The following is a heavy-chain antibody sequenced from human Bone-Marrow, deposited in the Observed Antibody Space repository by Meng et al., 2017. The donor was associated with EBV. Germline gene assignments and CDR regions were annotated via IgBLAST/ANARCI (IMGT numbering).Heavy chain of an antibody. CDR3: AHRRDYSYFDY. CDR1: GFPLSTPGVG. Sequence: QITLKESGPPLVKPTQTLTLTCTFSGFPLSTPGVGVGWIRQPPGEALEWLAVIYWDDDKRYSPSLKSRLTITKDTSKQQVVLTMTNMDPVDTATYYCAHRRDYSYFDYWGQGTLVTVSS. D-gene: IGHD2-21*01. J-gene: IGHJ4*02. V-gene: IGHV2-5*02. CDR2: IYWDDDK.